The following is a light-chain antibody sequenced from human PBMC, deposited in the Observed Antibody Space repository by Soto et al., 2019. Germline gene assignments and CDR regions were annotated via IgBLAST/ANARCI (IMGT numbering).Light chain of an antibody. J-gene: IGKJ5*01. Sequence: AIRMTQSPSSLSASTGDRVTITCRASQGISSYLAWYQQKPGTAPNLLIYDASTLHSGVPSRFSGGGSGTDFTLTISSLQPEDFATYYCQQVNVYPSTFGGGTRLEIK. V-gene: IGKV1-8*01. CDR3: QQVNVYPST. CDR2: DAS. CDR1: QGISSY.